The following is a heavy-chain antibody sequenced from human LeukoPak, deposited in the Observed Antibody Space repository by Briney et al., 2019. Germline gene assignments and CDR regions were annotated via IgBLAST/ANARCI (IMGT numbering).Heavy chain of an antibody. Sequence: PSETLSLTCAVYGGSFSGYYWSWIRQPPGKGLEWIGEINHSGSTNYNPSLKSRVTISADTSKNQFSLQLTSVTAADTAVYYCARLRSGGSSLGLAYWGQGTLVTVSS. CDR3: ARLRSGGSSLGLAY. CDR1: GGSFSGYY. J-gene: IGHJ4*02. CDR2: INHSGST. D-gene: IGHD2-15*01. V-gene: IGHV4-34*01.